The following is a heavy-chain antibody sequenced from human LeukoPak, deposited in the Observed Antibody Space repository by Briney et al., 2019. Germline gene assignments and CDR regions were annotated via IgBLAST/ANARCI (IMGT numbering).Heavy chain of an antibody. D-gene: IGHD1-26*01. CDR1: GGSISNYY. V-gene: IGHV4-59*12. Sequence: SETLSLTCTVSGGSISNYYWSWIRQPPGKGLEWIGYISYSGSTNYNPSLKSRVTISVDTSKNQFSLKLSSVTAADTAVYYCASIMYSGSYSDYWGQGTLVTVSS. CDR2: ISYSGST. CDR3: ASIMYSGSYSDY. J-gene: IGHJ4*02.